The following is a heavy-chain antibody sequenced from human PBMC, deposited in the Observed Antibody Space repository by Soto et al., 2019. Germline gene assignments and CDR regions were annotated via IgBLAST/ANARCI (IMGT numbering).Heavy chain of an antibody. CDR1: GGSFSGDY. D-gene: IGHD2-2*01. J-gene: IGHJ4*02. Sequence: SETLSLTCAVYGGSFSGDYWSWIRQPPGKGLEWIGEINHSGSTNYNPSLKSRVTISVDTSKNQFSLKLSSVTAADTAVYYCAQEGSTSLGFYYWGQGTLVTVSS. CDR3: AQEGSTSLGFYY. V-gene: IGHV4-34*01. CDR2: INHSGST.